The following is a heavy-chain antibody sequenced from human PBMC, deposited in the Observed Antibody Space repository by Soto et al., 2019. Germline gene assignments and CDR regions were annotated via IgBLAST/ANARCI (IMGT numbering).Heavy chain of an antibody. CDR1: GYTFSGYS. Sequence: QVVLEQSGGEVKKPGASVKVSCKASGYTFSGYSITWMRQPPGQGLEWMGRISGNNGTTNNARTLRGRLNLTPDTSTSTAYMELRSLTSDYTAVYYCARDVFCGGSPACPDMDVWGQGTTVTVSS. CDR2: ISGNNGTT. V-gene: IGHV1-18*04. CDR3: ARDVFCGGSPACPDMDV. D-gene: IGHD2-21*01. J-gene: IGHJ6*02.